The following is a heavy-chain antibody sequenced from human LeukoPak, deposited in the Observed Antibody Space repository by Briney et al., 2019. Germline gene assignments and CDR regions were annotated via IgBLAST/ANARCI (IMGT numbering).Heavy chain of an antibody. CDR3: AKDPRYYYDRDFDY. D-gene: IGHD3-22*01. J-gene: IGHJ4*02. Sequence: PGGSLRLSCAASGFTFSSYWMHWVRQAPGKGLVWVSRINSDGSSTSYADSVKGRFTISRDNAKNTLYLQMNSLRAEDTAVYYCAKDPRYYYDRDFDYWGQGTLVTVSS. V-gene: IGHV3-74*01. CDR1: GFTFSSYW. CDR2: INSDGSST.